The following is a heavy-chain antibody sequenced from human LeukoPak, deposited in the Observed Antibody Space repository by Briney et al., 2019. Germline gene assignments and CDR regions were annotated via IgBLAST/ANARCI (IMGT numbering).Heavy chain of an antibody. J-gene: IGHJ4*02. Sequence: SETLSLTCGVYGGSFSDYYWSWIRQPPGKRLEWIGEINHSGSTNYNPSLKSRVTISVDTSKNQFSLKLSSVTAADTAVYYCARGRIFMVRGVIKNYFDYWGQGTLVAVSS. CDR3: ARGRIFMVRGVIKNYFDY. CDR2: INHSGST. D-gene: IGHD3-10*01. V-gene: IGHV4-34*01. CDR1: GGSFSDYY.